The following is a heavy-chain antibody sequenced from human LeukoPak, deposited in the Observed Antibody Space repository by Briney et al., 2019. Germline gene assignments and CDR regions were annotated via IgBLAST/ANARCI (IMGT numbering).Heavy chain of an antibody. CDR2: INHSGST. V-gene: IGHV4-34*01. Sequence: GSLRLSCAASAFPFSSYSMNWVRQPPGEGLEWIGEINHSGSTNYNPSLKSRVTISVDTSKNQFSLKLSSVTAADTAVYYCARGVAYYYDSSGYSRYYFDYWGQGTLVTVSS. CDR1: AFPFSSYS. J-gene: IGHJ4*02. CDR3: ARGVAYYYDSSGYSRYYFDY. D-gene: IGHD3-22*01.